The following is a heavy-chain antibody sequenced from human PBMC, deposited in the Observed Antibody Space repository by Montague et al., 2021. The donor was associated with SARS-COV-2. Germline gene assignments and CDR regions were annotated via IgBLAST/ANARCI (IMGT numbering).Heavy chain of an antibody. D-gene: IGHD2-2*01. CDR1: GFTFSSYA. Sequence: SLSLSCAASGFTFSSYAMHWVRQAPGKGLEWVAVISYDGSNKYYVDSVKGRFSISRDNSKNTLYLQMNSLRAEDTAVYYCARQLIVFVPAAPGSPTHETYDYAIDAWGQGTTVNVSS. J-gene: IGHJ6*02. V-gene: IGHV3-30*04. CDR2: ISYDGSNK. CDR3: ARQLIVFVPAAPGSPTHETYDYAIDA.